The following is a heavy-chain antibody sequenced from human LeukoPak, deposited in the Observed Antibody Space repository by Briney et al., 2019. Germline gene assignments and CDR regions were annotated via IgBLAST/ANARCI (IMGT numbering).Heavy chain of an antibody. V-gene: IGHV3-23*01. CDR2: VVGSCDGT. J-gene: IGHJ5*02. Sequence: GGSLRLSCAASGFTFSNYAMTWVRQGPGKGLEWVSTVVGSCDGTFYADYVKGRFTMSRDNSKNTLYLQMSSLRAEDTAVYYCARGKAAGQVDLFDPWGQGTLVTVSS. CDR1: GFTFSNYA. D-gene: IGHD6-13*01. CDR3: ARGKAAGQVDLFDP.